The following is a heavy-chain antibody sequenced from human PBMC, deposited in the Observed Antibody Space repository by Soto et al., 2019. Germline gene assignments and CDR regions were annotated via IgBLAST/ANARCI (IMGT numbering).Heavy chain of an antibody. CDR3: ARAYGGNPALFDP. Sequence: EVQLVESGGGLIQPGGSLRLSCAASGFTVSSDYMSWVRQAPGKGLEWVSVIYTGGSTYYADSVKGRLTFSRDNSKNTLYLQMNSLRAEDTAVYYCARAYGGNPALFDPWGQGTLVTVSS. CDR2: IYTGGST. J-gene: IGHJ5*02. CDR1: GFTVSSDY. D-gene: IGHD4-17*01. V-gene: IGHV3-53*01.